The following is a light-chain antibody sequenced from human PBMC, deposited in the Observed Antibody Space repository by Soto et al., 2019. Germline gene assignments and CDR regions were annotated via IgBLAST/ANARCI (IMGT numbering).Light chain of an antibody. Sequence: DIQMTQSPSSVSASVGDRVTITCRASQSISSWLAWYQLRPGQAPRLLIYAASSLEPGVPSRFSGRGSGTHFTLTISSLQPEDFATYYCHQTNSFPYTFGQGTKLEI. J-gene: IGKJ2*01. V-gene: IGKV1-12*01. CDR2: AAS. CDR3: HQTNSFPYT. CDR1: QSISSW.